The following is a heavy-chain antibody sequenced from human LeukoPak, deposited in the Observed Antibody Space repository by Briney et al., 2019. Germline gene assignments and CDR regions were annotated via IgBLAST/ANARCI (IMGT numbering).Heavy chain of an antibody. J-gene: IGHJ4*02. CDR2: ISYDGSDK. V-gene: IGHV3-30*18. CDR3: AKDGPLLGDIAGGDY. CDR1: GFTFSTYG. D-gene: IGHD3-16*01. Sequence: PGGSLRLSCAASGFTFSTYGMHWVRQAPGKGLEWVAVISYDGSDKYYADSVKGRFTISRDNSKNTLYLQMNSLRAEDTAVYYCAKDGPLLGDIAGGDYWGQGTLVTVSS.